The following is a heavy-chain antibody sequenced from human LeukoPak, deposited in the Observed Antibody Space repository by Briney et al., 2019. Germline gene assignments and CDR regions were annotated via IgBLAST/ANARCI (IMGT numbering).Heavy chain of an antibody. Sequence: PGGSLRLSCAASGLTFSNYWMSWVRQAPGKGLEWVANINQDGSNKFYVDSVNGRFTISRDNSKNSLYLQMNTLRTEDTAIYYCATFTGAHHKTFDSWGQGTLVTVSS. CDR1: GLTFSNYW. D-gene: IGHD1-14*01. V-gene: IGHV3-7*01. CDR3: ATFTGAHHKTFDS. CDR2: INQDGSNK. J-gene: IGHJ4*02.